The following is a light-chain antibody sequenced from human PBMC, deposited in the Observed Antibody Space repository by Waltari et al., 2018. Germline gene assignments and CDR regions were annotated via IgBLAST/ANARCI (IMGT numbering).Light chain of an antibody. CDR1: NLGDKS. V-gene: IGLV3-1*01. CDR3: QAWDSNTVV. CDR2: QDY. Sequence: SYELTPPPSVSVSPGQTASITCSGANLGDKSSSWSQQKAGQSPVLVIYQDYKRPSGIPERFSGSNSGNTATLTISGTQAMDEADYYCQAWDSNTVVFGGGTKLTVL. J-gene: IGLJ2*01.